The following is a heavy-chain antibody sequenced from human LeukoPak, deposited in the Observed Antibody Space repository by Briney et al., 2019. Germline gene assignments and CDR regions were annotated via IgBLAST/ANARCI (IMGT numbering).Heavy chain of an antibody. CDR1: GGSFSGYY. CDR2: IDHSGST. D-gene: IGHD5-12*01. CDR3: AREDSGYDTLDY. J-gene: IGHJ4*02. Sequence: SETLSLTCAVYGGSFSGYYWSWIRQPPGKGLEWIGEIDHSGSTNYNPSLKSRVTISVDTSKNQFSLKLSSVTAADTAAYYCAREDSGYDTLDYWGQGTLVTVSS. V-gene: IGHV4-34*01.